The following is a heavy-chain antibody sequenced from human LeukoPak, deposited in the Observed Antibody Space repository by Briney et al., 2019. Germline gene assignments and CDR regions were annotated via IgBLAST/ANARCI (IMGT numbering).Heavy chain of an antibody. CDR2: INPSGGST. CDR3: ACVVRGAFDI. V-gene: IGHV1-46*03. Sequence: GGSGKGSCKASGFTFTSYYIHLVRQAAGQRVGWMGIINPSGGSTSYPQKFQGRVTMTRDTSTSTVYMELSSLRSEDTAVYYCACVVRGAFDIWGQGTLVTVSS. D-gene: IGHD2-21*01. J-gene: IGHJ3*02. CDR1: GFTFTSYY.